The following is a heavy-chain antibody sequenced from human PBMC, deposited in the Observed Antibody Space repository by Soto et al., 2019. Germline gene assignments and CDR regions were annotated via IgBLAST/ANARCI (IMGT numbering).Heavy chain of an antibody. V-gene: IGHV3-23*05. Sequence: GGSLRLSCAASGFTFSNYAMSWVRQAPGKGLEWVSLLYSSGSTYYADSVKGRFTISRDNSKNTLYLQMSSLRAEDTAVYYCATRPLLPGAPWGQGTMVTVSS. D-gene: IGHD3-22*01. CDR1: GFTFSNYA. CDR2: LYSSGST. CDR3: ATRPLLPGAP. J-gene: IGHJ3*01.